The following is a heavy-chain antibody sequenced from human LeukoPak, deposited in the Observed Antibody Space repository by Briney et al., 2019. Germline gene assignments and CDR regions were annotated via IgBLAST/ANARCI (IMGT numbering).Heavy chain of an antibody. Sequence: ASVKVSCKASGYIFTNYGISWVRQAPGQGLEWMGWISTNKGNTNYAQTLQGRVTMTTDTSTTTAYMELRSLRSDDTAIYYCVRDIQWRFDPWGQGTLVTVSS. V-gene: IGHV1-18*01. J-gene: IGHJ5*02. D-gene: IGHD2-8*01. CDR2: ISTNKGNT. CDR3: VRDIQWRFDP. CDR1: GYIFTNYG.